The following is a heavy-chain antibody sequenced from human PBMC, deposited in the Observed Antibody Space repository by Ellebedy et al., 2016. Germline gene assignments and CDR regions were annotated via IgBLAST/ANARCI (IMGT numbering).Heavy chain of an antibody. D-gene: IGHD4-17*01. CDR3: VHRTTVTSVDY. CDR1: GFSLSTSAVV. V-gene: IGHV2-5*01. CDR2: IYGNDEK. J-gene: IGHJ4*02. Sequence: SGPTLVKPTQTLTLTCTFSGFSLSTSAVVVGWVRQPPGRAPEWLAFIYGNDEKRYSPSLKSRLTITKDTSKNQVVLTLTNMDPVDTATYYCVHRTTVTSVDYWGQGTLVTVSS.